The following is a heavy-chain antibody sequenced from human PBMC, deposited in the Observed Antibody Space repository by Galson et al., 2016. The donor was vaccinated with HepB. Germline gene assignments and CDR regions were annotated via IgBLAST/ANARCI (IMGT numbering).Heavy chain of an antibody. CDR3: STGITFHPGTFDL. D-gene: IGHD3-16*01. CDR2: IQSGDNA. Sequence: SLRLSCAASGFSVRSNYMSWVRQAPGKGLEWVSVIQSGDNAYYIDSVKGRFTISRDNSKNTLYLQMNSLRAEDTAVYYCSTGITFHPGTFDLWGQGTMVTVSS. CDR1: GFSVRSNY. J-gene: IGHJ3*01. V-gene: IGHV3-66*02.